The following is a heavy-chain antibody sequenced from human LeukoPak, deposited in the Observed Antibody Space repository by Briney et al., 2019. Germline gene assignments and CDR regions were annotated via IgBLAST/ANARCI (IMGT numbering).Heavy chain of an antibody. CDR3: ARAPHYSNYGPYYYGMDV. CDR1: GFTFNDYY. V-gene: IGHV3-11*06. J-gene: IGHJ6*02. CDR2: ISSSSSYT. Sequence: PGGSLRLSCAASGFTFNDYYMSWIRQAPGKGLEWVSYISSSSSYTNYADSVKGRFTISRDNAKNSLYLQMNSLRAEDTAVYYCARAPHYSNYGPYYYGMDVWGQGTTVTVSS. D-gene: IGHD4-11*01.